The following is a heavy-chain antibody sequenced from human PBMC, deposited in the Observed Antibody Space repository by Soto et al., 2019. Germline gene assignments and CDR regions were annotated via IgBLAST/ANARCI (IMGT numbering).Heavy chain of an antibody. D-gene: IGHD6-19*01. CDR3: AGGAGWGFDR. J-gene: IGHJ4*02. V-gene: IGHV3-7*01. CDR1: GFSFSNFW. Sequence: EVQLVESGGDLVQPGGSLRLSCAASGFSFSNFWMTWVRQAPGRGLEWVANIKQDGSTKYYVDSVRGRLTISRDNAKNLLYLQMNRLRAEDTAIYYWAGGAGWGFDRWGQGNLVTVSS. CDR2: IKQDGSTK.